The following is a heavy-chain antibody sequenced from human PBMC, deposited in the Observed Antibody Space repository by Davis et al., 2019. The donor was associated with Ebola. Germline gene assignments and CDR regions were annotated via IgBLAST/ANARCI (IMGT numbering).Heavy chain of an antibody. CDR3: TRHINWAFDY. Sequence: GESLKISCAASGFTFSSYAMHWVRQAPGKGLEYVSAINSNGGTTYYANSVKGRFTISRDNTKNSLYLQMDSLRAEDTAVYYCTRHINWAFDYWGQGTLVTVSS. CDR1: GFTFSSYA. D-gene: IGHD1-1*01. V-gene: IGHV3-64*01. CDR2: INSNGGTT. J-gene: IGHJ4*02.